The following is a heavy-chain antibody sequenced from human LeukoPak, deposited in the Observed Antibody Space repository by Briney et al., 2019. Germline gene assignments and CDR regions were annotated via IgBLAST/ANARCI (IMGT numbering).Heavy chain of an antibody. V-gene: IGHV3-7*01. CDR1: GFTFSSYW. J-gene: IGHJ6*02. CDR2: IKQGGSEK. Sequence: QPGGSLRLSCAASGFTFSSYWMHWVRQAPGKGLEWVANIKQGGSEKYYVDSVKGRFTISRDNAKNSLYLQMNSLRAEDTAVYYCARDRCSSTSCYPDNYCYYGMDVWGQGTTVTVSS. CDR3: ARDRCSSTSCYPDNYCYYGMDV. D-gene: IGHD2-2*01.